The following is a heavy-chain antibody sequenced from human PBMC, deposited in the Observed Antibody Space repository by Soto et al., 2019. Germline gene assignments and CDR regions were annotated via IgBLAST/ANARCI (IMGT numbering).Heavy chain of an antibody. CDR3: ARDPWAADY. Sequence: EVQLVESGGGLVQPGGSLRLSCAASGFTVSTKYMSWVRQAPGKGLEWVSVIYSGGSTIYADSVRGRFTISRDNSTNTVNLQMHSLGAEDTAVYYCARDPWAADYWGQGTLVTVSS. D-gene: IGHD3-16*01. V-gene: IGHV3-66*01. CDR1: GFTVSTKY. J-gene: IGHJ4*02. CDR2: IYSGGST.